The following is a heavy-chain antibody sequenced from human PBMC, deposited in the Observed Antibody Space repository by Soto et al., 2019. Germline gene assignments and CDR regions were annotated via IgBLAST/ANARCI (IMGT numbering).Heavy chain of an antibody. V-gene: IGHV3-48*01. CDR2: ISSSGHSI. J-gene: IGHJ4*02. CDR3: ARDFTYYYASPESFDF. CDR1: GFIFSTSA. Sequence: PGGSLRLSCAASGFIFSTSAMNWVRQAPGKGLEWISYISSSGHSIYYRDSVKGRFTISRDNGKNSLYLQLNSLRVEDTAVYYCARDFTYYYASPESFDFWGQGTLVTVSS. D-gene: IGHD3-10*01.